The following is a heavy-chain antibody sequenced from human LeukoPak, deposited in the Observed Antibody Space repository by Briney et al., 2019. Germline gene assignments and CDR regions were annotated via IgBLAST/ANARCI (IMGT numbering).Heavy chain of an antibody. Sequence: TGASLRLSCAASGFTFNSYGMSWVRQAPGKGLEWVSVISGSGGSTYYADSVTGRFTISRDNSKNRLYLQMNSLRAEDTAVYYCARERAGIWDSFDYWGQGTLVTVSS. J-gene: IGHJ4*02. CDR1: GFTFNSYG. CDR3: ARERAGIWDSFDY. CDR2: ISGSGGST. V-gene: IGHV3-23*01. D-gene: IGHD3-10*01.